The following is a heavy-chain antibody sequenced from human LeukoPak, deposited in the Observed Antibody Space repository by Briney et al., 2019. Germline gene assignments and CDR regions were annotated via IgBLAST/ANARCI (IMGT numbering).Heavy chain of an antibody. CDR2: LNHSGST. D-gene: IGHD6-19*01. Sequence: SETLSLTCTVFGGSFSGYYWSWIRQPPGKGLEWIGELNHSGSTNYNPSLKSRVTISVDTSKNQFSLKLSSVTAADTAVYYCTSYSSGWYRRPYFDYWGQGTLVTVSS. CDR1: GGSFSGYY. V-gene: IGHV4-34*01. J-gene: IGHJ4*02. CDR3: TSYSSGWYRRPYFDY.